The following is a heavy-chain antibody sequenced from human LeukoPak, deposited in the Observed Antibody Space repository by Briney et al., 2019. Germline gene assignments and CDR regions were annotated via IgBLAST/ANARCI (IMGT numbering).Heavy chain of an antibody. CDR3: ARDNGDYAFDY. V-gene: IGHV3-48*03. D-gene: IGHD4-17*01. CDR2: ISSSGSTI. CDR1: GFTFSSYE. Sequence: QPGGSLRLSCAASGFTFSSYEMNWVRQAPGKGLEWVSYISSSGSTIYHADSVKGRFTISRDNAKNSLYLQMNSLRAEDTAVYYCARDNGDYAFDYWGQGTLVTVSS. J-gene: IGHJ4*02.